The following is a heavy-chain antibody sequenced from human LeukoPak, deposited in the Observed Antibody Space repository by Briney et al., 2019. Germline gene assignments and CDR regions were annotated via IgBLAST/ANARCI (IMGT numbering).Heavy chain of an antibody. Sequence: GGSLRLSCSASGFTFSSYAMSWVRQAPGKGLEWVSAISTSGGSTYYADSVKGRFTISRDNSKNTLYLQMNSLSAEDTAVYYCAKRSSPPYYFDYWGQGTLVTVSS. CDR2: ISTSGGST. J-gene: IGHJ4*02. CDR1: GFTFSSYA. CDR3: AKRSSPPYYFDY. V-gene: IGHV3-23*01.